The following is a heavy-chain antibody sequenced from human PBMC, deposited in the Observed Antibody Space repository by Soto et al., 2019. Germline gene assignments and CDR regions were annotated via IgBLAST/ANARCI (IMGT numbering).Heavy chain of an antibody. CDR2: INSSGGST. D-gene: IGHD2-15*01. CDR3: ARGRCSGGRCYFDF. J-gene: IGHJ4*02. CDR1: GYTFTSYY. V-gene: IGHV1-46*01. Sequence: ASVKVSCKASGYTFTSYYMHWVRQAPGQGLEWMGIINSSGGSTSYALNFQGRVTMTRDTSTSTLYMELSSLRSDDTAVYYCARGRCSGGRCYFDFWGQGPLVTVSS.